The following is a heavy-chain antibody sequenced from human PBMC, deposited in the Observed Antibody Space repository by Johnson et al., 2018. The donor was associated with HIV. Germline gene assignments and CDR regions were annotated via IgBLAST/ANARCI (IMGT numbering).Heavy chain of an antibody. D-gene: IGHD3-10*01. Sequence: VQLVESGGGLAQPGGSLRLSCAASGITVSSNYMSWVRQAPGKGLEWVSSITGNGDKTYYADSVKGRFTVSRDNTKRRLYLQMNSLRAEDTAVYYCASTGSGSDDAFDIWGQGTMVTVSS. CDR3: ASTGSGSDDAFDI. CDR1: GITVSSNY. V-gene: IGHV3-66*02. J-gene: IGHJ3*02. CDR2: TGNGDKT.